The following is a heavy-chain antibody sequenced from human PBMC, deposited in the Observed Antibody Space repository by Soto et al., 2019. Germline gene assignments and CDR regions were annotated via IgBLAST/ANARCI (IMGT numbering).Heavy chain of an antibody. Sequence: XETLSLTCAVSGGSIGRSYWSWIRQPPGKGLQWIGYIYYSGSTYYNPSLKSRVTMSVDTSKIQFSLRLKSVTAADTAVYYCARGPYDAFDIWGQGTMVTVSS. CDR3: ARGPYDAFDI. J-gene: IGHJ3*02. V-gene: IGHV4-59*01. CDR2: IYYSGST. CDR1: GGSIGRSY.